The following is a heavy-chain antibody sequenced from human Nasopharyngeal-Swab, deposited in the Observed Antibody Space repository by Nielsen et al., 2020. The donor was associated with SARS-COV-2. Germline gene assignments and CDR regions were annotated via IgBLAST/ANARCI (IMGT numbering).Heavy chain of an antibody. CDR3: ARPPHSGLRDY. CDR1: GFTFSNAW. J-gene: IGHJ4*02. D-gene: IGHD3-22*01. Sequence: GESLKISCAASGFTFSNAWIGWVRQMPGKGLEWMGIIYPGDSDTRYSPSFQGQVTISADKSISTAYLQWSSLKASDTAMYYCARPPHSGLRDYWGQGTLVTVSS. V-gene: IGHV5-51*01. CDR2: IYPGDSDT.